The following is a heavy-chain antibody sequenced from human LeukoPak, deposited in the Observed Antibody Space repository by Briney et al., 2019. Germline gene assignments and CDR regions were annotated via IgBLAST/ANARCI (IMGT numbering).Heavy chain of an antibody. CDR3: AGGRDSTQLYFDS. CDR2: IDSDGNRI. J-gene: IGHJ4*02. CDR1: GLTFSTYW. D-gene: IGHD2-15*01. V-gene: IGHV3-74*01. Sequence: PGGSLRLSCEASGLTFSTYWMHWVRQAPGQGLVWVSRIDSDGNRISYVDSVKGRFTISRDNAKNTLYLQMNSLRAEDTAVYYCAGGRDSTQLYFDSWGQGTLVTVCS.